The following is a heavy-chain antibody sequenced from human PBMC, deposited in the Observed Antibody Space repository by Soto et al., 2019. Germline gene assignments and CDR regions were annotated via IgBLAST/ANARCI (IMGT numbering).Heavy chain of an antibody. CDR1: GFTFSSHA. D-gene: IGHD2-21*01. CDR3: ARDDEGGRDCDLGY. Sequence: QVQLVESAGRVVQPGRSLRLSCAVSGFTFSSHAMHWVRQAPGKGLEWVTLISSDGSNKYYADSVKGRFTTSRDNSKNTMYLQMNSLRVEDTAVYYCARDDEGGRDCDLGYWGQGALVTVSS. CDR2: ISSDGSNK. V-gene: IGHV3-30-3*01. J-gene: IGHJ4*02.